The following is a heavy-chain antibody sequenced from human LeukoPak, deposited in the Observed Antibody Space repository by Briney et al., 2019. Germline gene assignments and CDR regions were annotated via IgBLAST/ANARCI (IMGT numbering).Heavy chain of an antibody. J-gene: IGHJ4*02. CDR1: GYSFTSYW. CDR3: ARQEAMALNPFDY. CDR2: IYPGDSDT. D-gene: IGHD5-24*01. Sequence: GESLQISCKGSGYSFTSYWIGWVRQMPGKGLEWMGIIYPGDSDTRYSPSFQGQVTISADKSISTAYLQWSSLKASDTAMYYCARQEAMALNPFDYWGQGTLVTVSS. V-gene: IGHV5-51*01.